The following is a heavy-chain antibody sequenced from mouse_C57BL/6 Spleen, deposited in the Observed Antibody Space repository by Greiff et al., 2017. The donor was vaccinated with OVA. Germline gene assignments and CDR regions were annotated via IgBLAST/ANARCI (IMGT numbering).Heavy chain of an antibody. CDR2: ISSGGSYT. Sequence: EVMLVESGGDLVKPGGSLKLSCAASGFTFSSYGMSWVRQTPDKRLEWVATISSGGSYTYYPDSVKGRFTISRDNAKNTLYLQMSSLKSEATAMYYCARHKTRYPLNDFDYWGQGTTLTVSS. J-gene: IGHJ2*01. CDR3: ARHKTRYPLNDFDY. CDR1: GFTFSSYG. D-gene: IGHD1-1*01. V-gene: IGHV5-6*02.